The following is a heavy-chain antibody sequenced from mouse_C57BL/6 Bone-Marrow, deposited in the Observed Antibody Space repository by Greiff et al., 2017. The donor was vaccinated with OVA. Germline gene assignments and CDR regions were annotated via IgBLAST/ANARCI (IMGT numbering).Heavy chain of an antibody. CDR2: IYPRSGNT. CDR3: ARVGAYYRDY. CDR1: GYTFTSYG. D-gene: IGHD2-14*01. J-gene: IGHJ2*01. Sequence: VQLQESGAELARPGASVKLSCKASGYTFTSYGISWVKQRPGQGLEWIGEIYPRSGNTYYNEKFKGKATLTADKSSSTAYMELRSLTSEDSAVYFCARVGAYYRDYWGQGTTLTVSS. V-gene: IGHV1-81*01.